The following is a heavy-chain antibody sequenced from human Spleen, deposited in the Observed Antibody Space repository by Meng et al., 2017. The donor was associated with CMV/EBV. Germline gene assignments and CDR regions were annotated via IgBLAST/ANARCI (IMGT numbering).Heavy chain of an antibody. CDR2: IKSKTDGGTT. D-gene: IGHD1-26*01. CDR1: GFTFSNAW. J-gene: IGHJ3*02. Sequence: GESLKISFAASGFTFSNAWMSWVRQAPGQGLEWVGRIKSKTDGGTTDYAAPVKGRFTISRDDSKTTLYLQMNSLKPEDTAVYYCTTASGSYSDAVDIWGQGTTVTVSS. CDR3: TTASGSYSDAVDI. V-gene: IGHV3-15*01.